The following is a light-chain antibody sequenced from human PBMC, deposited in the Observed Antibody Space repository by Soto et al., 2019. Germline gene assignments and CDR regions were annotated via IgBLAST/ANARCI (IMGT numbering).Light chain of an antibody. CDR3: AAWDDSLNGHV. CDR2: HDD. Sequence: QSVLTQQPSVSAAPRQRVTISCSGSSSNIGNNAVNWYQQFPGKAPNLLIYHDDLLPSGVSDRFSGSKSGTSASLAISGLQSDDEADYYCAAWDDSLNGHVFGGGTKLTVL. J-gene: IGLJ3*02. V-gene: IGLV1-36*01. CDR1: SSNIGNNA.